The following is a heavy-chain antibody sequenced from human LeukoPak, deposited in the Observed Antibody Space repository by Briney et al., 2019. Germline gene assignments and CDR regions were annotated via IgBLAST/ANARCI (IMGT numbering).Heavy chain of an antibody. CDR3: ARGGTSGSYYGDDY. V-gene: IGHV1-18*01. CDR2: ISAYNGNT. CDR1: GGTFSSYA. D-gene: IGHD1-26*01. Sequence: AASVKVSCKASGGTFSSYAISWVRQAPGQGLEWMGRISAYNGNTNYAQKLQGRVTMTTDTSTSTAYMELRSLRSDDTAVYYCARGGTSGSYYGDDYWGQGTLVTVSS. J-gene: IGHJ4*02.